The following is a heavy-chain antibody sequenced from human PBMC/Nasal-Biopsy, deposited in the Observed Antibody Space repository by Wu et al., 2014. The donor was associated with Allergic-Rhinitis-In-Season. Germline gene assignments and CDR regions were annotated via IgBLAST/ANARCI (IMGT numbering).Heavy chain of an antibody. CDR1: GDSVSRNNVA. D-gene: IGHD6-13*01. J-gene: IGHJ4*02. CDR3: ASATGAGTAFEY. V-gene: IGHV6-1*01. Sequence: CAISGDSVSRNNVAWNWIRQSPSRGLEWLGRAYYRSKWSNDYAVSVKSRITINPDTSKNQVSLQLNSVTPDDTAVYFCASATGAGTAFEYWGQGTLVTVSS. CDR2: AYYRSKWSN.